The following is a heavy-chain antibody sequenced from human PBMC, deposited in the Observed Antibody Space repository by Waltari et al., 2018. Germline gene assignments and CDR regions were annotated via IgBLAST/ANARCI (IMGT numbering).Heavy chain of an antibody. Sequence: EVQLLESGGGLVQPGGSLRLSCAASGFTFSSYAMSWVRQAPGKGLEWVSVIYSGGSTDTADSGKGRFTISRDNSKNTLYLQMNSLRAEDTAVYYCAKERTALSGSWLLDYWGQGTLVTVSS. J-gene: IGHJ4*02. V-gene: IGHV3-23*03. D-gene: IGHD6-13*01. CDR1: GFTFSSYA. CDR3: AKERTALSGSWLLDY. CDR2: IYSGGST.